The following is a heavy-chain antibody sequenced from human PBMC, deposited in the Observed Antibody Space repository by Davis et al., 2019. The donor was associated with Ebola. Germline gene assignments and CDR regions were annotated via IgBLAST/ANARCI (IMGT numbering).Heavy chain of an antibody. CDR3: ATNYGDYGYYGMDV. V-gene: IGHV4-34*01. CDR1: GGSFSDYY. D-gene: IGHD4-17*01. J-gene: IGHJ6*02. CDR2: INHSGST. Sequence: MPSETLSLTCAVYGGSFSDYYWSWIRQPPGKGLEWIGEINHSGSTNYNPSLKSRVTISVDTSKNQFSLKLSSVTAADTAVYYCATNYGDYGYYGMDVWGQGTTVTVSS.